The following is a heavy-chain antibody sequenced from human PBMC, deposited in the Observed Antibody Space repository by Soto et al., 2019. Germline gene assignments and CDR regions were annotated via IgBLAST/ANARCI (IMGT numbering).Heavy chain of an antibody. J-gene: IGHJ3*02. D-gene: IGHD6-19*01. V-gene: IGHV1-69*01. CDR1: GGTFSSYS. CDR2: IVPMYDNP. Sequence: QVQLVQYGADMKNTGTSVRVSCKASGGTFSSYSISGVRQATGQGPDWIGGIVPMYDNPIYSQKFQGRVTITADEPTATAYMELSSRRSEDTAVYICARERGDRPVAGSDAFEIWGQGTVVTV. CDR3: ARERGDRPVAGSDAFEI.